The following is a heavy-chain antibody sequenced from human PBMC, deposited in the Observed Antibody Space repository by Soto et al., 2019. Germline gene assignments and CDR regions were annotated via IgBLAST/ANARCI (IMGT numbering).Heavy chain of an antibody. V-gene: IGHV3-23*01. J-gene: IGHJ6*02. D-gene: IGHD3-10*01. CDR1: GFTFSSYA. CDR2: VSDRDDRA. Sequence: EVQLLESGGGLVQPGGSLRLSCAASGFTFSSYALSWVRQAPGKGLEWVAAVSDRDDRAYYAESVKGRFTISRDNSKNTLFMQMNSLRTEHTAVYHCENDLLPFFGDSPNYYYGMDVWGQGTAVTVSS. CDR3: ENDLLPFFGDSPNYYYGMDV.